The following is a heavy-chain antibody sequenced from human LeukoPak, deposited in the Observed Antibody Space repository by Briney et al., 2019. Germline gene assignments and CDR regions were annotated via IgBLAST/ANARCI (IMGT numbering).Heavy chain of an antibody. CDR3: ARGCSSTSCYSNKGFDP. D-gene: IGHD2-2*02. CDR2: IIPIFGTA. CDR1: GGTFSSYA. Sequence: SVKVSCKASGGTFSSYAISWVRQAPGQGLEWMGGIIPIFGTANYAQKFQGRVTITADESTSTAYMELSSLRSEDTAVYYWARGCSSTSCYSNKGFDPWGQGTLVTVSS. V-gene: IGHV1-69*13. J-gene: IGHJ5*02.